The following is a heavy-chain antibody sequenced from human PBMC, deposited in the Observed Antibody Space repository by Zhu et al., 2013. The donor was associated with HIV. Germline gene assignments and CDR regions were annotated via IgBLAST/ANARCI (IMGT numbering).Heavy chain of an antibody. CDR3: ARASRYSYGYFDY. CDR1: GFTFSSYE. V-gene: IGHV3-48*03. D-gene: IGHD5-18*01. Sequence: EVQLVESGEAWYSLEGPVRLSCAASGFTFSSYEMNWVRQAPGKGLEWVSYISSSGSTIYYADSVKGRFTISRDNAKNSLYLQMNSLRAEDTAVYYCARASRYSYGYFDYWGQGTLATVSS. J-gene: IGHJ4*02. CDR2: ISSSGSTI.